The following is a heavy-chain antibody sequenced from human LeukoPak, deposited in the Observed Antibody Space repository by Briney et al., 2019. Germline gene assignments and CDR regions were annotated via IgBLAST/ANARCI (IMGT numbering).Heavy chain of an antibody. Sequence: PGGSLRLSCAASGFTFSSYTMNWVRQAPGKGLEWLSSITTGSSYMYYADSVKGRFTISRDNAKNSLYLQMNSLRAEDTAVYYCASSGSWRDWGQGTLVTVSS. CDR1: GFTFSSYT. CDR3: ASSGSWRD. J-gene: IGHJ4*02. CDR2: ITTGSSYM. V-gene: IGHV3-21*04. D-gene: IGHD1-26*01.